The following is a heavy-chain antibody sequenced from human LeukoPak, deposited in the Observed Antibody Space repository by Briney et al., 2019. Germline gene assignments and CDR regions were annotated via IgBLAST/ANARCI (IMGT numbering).Heavy chain of an antibody. J-gene: IGHJ4*02. Sequence: SVKVSCKASGFTFTTSAVQWVRQAHGQRLEWIGWIVVGSANTNYAQKFQERVTITRDMSTRTAYMELSSLRSEDTAVYYCAAAPNYYGSGSYSFDNWGQGTLVTVSS. V-gene: IGHV1-58*01. CDR2: IVVGSANT. CDR1: GFTFTTSA. CDR3: AAAPNYYGSGSYSFDN. D-gene: IGHD3-10*01.